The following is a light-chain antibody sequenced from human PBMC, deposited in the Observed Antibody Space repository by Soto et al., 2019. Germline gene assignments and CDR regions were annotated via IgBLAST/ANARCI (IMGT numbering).Light chain of an antibody. J-gene: IGLJ1*01. CDR3: QSYDSRLSDYV. CDR1: SSNIGAGYD. Sequence: QSVLTQPPSVSGAPGQRVTISCTGSSSNIGAGYDVHWYQQLPGTAPKLLIYANSNRPSGVPDRFSGSKSGTSASLAITGLQAEDEADYYCQSYDSRLSDYVFGTGTKVTVL. CDR2: ANS. V-gene: IGLV1-40*01.